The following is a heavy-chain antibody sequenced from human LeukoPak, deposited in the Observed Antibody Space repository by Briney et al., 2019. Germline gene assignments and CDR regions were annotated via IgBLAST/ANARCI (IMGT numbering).Heavy chain of an antibody. CDR3: AKGVSITIFGVVPLGWFDP. Sequence: SVKVSCKASGYTFTSYGISWVRQAPGQGLEWMGRIIPILGIANYAQKFQGRVTITADKSTSTAYMELSSLRSEDTAVYYCAKGVSITIFGVVPLGWFDPWGQGTLVTVSS. D-gene: IGHD3-3*01. CDR1: GYTFTSYG. J-gene: IGHJ5*02. V-gene: IGHV1-69*04. CDR2: IIPILGIA.